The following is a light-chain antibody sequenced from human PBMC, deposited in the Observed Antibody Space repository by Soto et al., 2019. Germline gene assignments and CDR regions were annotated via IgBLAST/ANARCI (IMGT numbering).Light chain of an antibody. CDR1: QSVSSR. CDR2: GAS. CDR3: QQYGSSRGT. J-gene: IGKJ1*01. Sequence: EIVLTQSPGTLSVSPGERVTLSCRASQSVSSRLAWYQQKPGQSPRLLIYGASSRATGIPDRFSGSGSGTDFTLTISRLEPEDFAVYYCQQYGSSRGTFGQGTKVDI. V-gene: IGKV3-20*01.